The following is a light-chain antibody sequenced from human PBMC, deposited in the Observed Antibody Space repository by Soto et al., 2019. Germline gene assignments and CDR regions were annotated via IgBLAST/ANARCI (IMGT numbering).Light chain of an antibody. Sequence: QSALTQPASVSGSPGQSITISCTGNSSDVGIYNYVSWYQQHPGKAHKLMIYQVTNRPSGGSTRFSGSTSGNTASLTISGLQAEDEADYYCSSYTGSTNYVFGTGTKVTVL. J-gene: IGLJ1*01. CDR1: SSDVGIYNY. CDR3: SSYTGSTNYV. CDR2: QVT. V-gene: IGLV2-14*01.